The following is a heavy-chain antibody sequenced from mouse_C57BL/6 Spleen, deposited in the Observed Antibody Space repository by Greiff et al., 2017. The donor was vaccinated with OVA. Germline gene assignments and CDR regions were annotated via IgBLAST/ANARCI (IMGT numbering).Heavy chain of an antibody. V-gene: IGHV3-6*01. CDR3: ARGDGFPPFDY. CDR2: ISYDGSN. CDR1: GYSITSGYY. J-gene: IGHJ2*01. D-gene: IGHD2-3*01. Sequence: VQLQQSGPGLVKPSQSLSLTCSVTGYSITSGYYWNWIRQFPGNKLEWMGYISYDGSNNYNPSLKNRISITRDTSKNQFFLKLNSVTTEDTATYYCARGDGFPPFDYWGQGTTLTVSS.